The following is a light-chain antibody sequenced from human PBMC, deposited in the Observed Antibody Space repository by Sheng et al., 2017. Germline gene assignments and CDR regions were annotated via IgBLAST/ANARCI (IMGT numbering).Light chain of an antibody. J-gene: IGKJ3*01. CDR3: QQGYSFPFT. CDR2: DAA. Sequence: DIQMTQSPSSLSASVGDTVTIACRASQSIRRFLNWYQQRPGKAPKLLIYDAANLQSGVPSRFSGSGSGTYFTLTISSLQPEDFATYYCQQGYSFPFTFGPGTKVDIK. V-gene: IGKV1-39*01. CDR1: QSIRRF.